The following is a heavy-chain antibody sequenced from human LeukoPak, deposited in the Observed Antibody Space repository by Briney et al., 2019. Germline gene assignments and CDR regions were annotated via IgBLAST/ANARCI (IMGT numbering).Heavy chain of an antibody. J-gene: IGHJ4*02. D-gene: IGHD3-22*01. CDR1: GFTFSSYA. CDR3: ASGPDSSGYWEFDY. V-gene: IGHV3-30-3*01. CDR2: ISHDGSNK. Sequence: GGSLRLSCAASGFTFSSYAMHWVRQAPGKGLEWVAVISHDGSNKYYADSVKGRFTISRDNSKNTLYLQMNSLRAEDTAVYYCASGPDSSGYWEFDYWGQGTLVTVSS.